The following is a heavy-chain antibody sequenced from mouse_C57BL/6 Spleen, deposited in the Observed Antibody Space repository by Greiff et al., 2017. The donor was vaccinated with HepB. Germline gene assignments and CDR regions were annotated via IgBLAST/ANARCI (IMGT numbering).Heavy chain of an antibody. CDR1: GYSITSGYY. V-gene: IGHV3-6*01. Sequence: DVKLQESGPGLVKPSQSLSLTCSVTGYSITSGYYWNWIRQFPGNKLEWMGYISYDGSNNYNPSLKNRISITRDTSKNQFFLKLNSVTTEDTATYYCARDWYSNSLEVWGTGTTVTVSS. J-gene: IGHJ1*03. CDR3: ARDWYSNSLEV. CDR2: ISYDGSN. D-gene: IGHD2-5*01.